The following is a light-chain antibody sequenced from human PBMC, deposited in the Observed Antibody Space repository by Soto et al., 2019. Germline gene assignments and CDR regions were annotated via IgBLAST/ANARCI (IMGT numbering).Light chain of an antibody. V-gene: IGKV1-5*03. J-gene: IGKJ1*01. CDR1: QSISSW. CDR3: QQYNSFSPA. CDR2: MAS. Sequence: DLQMTQSPSTLSASVGDRVTITCRASQSISSWLAWYQQEPGKAPKLLIYMASILESGVPSRFSGSGSGTEFTLTISSLQPDDFATYYCQQYNSFSPAFGQGTKVEIK.